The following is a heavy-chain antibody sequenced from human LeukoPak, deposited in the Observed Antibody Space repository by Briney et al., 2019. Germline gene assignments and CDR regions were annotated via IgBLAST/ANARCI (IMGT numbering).Heavy chain of an antibody. CDR1: GGSISGDSYY. V-gene: IGHV4-61*02. CDR2: IYSSGTT. D-gene: IGHD1-26*01. Sequence: PSETLSLTCTVSGGSISGDSYYWIWIRQPAGKGLEWIGRIYSSGTTNYNPSLKSRVTISIDTSKNQFSLKLTSVTAADTAIYYCARDRSYSGNYYMLREDAFDIWGQGTMVTVSS. J-gene: IGHJ3*02. CDR3: ARDRSYSGNYYMLREDAFDI.